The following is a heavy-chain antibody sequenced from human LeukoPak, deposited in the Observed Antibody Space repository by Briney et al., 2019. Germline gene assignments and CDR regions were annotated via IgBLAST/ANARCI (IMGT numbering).Heavy chain of an antibody. CDR3: ANQWGEDSYAYYFDY. V-gene: IGHV3-23*01. CDR1: GFTFSSYA. J-gene: IGHJ4*02. Sequence: PGGSLRLSCAASGFTFSSYAMSWVRQAPGKGLEWVSAISGSGGSTYYADSVKGRFTISRDNSKNTLYLQMNSLRAEDTAVYYCANQWGEDSYAYYFDYWGQGTLVTVSS. CDR2: ISGSGGST. D-gene: IGHD5-18*01.